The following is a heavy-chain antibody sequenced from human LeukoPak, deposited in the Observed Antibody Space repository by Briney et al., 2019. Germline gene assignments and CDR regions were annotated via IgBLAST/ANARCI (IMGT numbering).Heavy chain of an antibody. J-gene: IGHJ4*02. Sequence: GGSLRLSCAASAFTFSSYWMTWVRQAPGKGLEWVANIKQDESEKYYVDSVKGRFTISRDNAKNSLYLQMNSLRAEDTAVYYCARDRGTDYWGQGTLVTVSS. CDR2: IKQDESEK. CDR1: AFTFSSYW. CDR3: ARDRGTDY. V-gene: IGHV3-7*01.